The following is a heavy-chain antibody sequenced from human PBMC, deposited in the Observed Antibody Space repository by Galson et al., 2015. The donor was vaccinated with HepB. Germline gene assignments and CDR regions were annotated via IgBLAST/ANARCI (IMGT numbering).Heavy chain of an antibody. CDR1: GYTSTNYA. V-gene: IGHV1-3*01. J-gene: IGHJ1*01. CDR3: AHPPEVEYFQH. CDR2: INAGNGDT. Sequence: SVKVSCKASGYTSTNYAMHWVRQAPGKRLEWIGWINAGNGDTKYSQKFQGRVTITRDTSASTVYMELSSLRSEDTAVYYCAHPPEVEYFQHWGQGTLVTVSS.